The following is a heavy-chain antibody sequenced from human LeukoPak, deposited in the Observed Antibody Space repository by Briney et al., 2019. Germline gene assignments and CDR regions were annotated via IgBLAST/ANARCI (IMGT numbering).Heavy chain of an antibody. D-gene: IGHD3-16*02. CDR3: ARGRVGLRLGELSFYYFDY. J-gene: IGHJ4*02. CDR2: NT. V-gene: IGHV1-18*01. Sequence: NTNYAQKLQGRVTMTTDTSTSTAYMELRSLRSDDTAVYYCARGRVGLRLGELSFYYFDYWGQGTLVTVSS.